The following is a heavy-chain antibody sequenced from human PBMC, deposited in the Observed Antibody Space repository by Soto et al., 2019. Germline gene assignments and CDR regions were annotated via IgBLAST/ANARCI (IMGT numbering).Heavy chain of an antibody. CDR1: GGSISSYY. J-gene: IGHJ4*02. V-gene: IGHV4-59*01. Sequence: SETLSLTCTVSGGSISSYYWSWIRQPPGKGLEWIGYIYSSGSTNYNPSLKSRVTISVDTSKNQFSLNLNSVTAADSAVYYCARERGTAVVRGIDYWGQGTLVTVSS. D-gene: IGHD1-1*01. CDR2: IYSSGST. CDR3: ARERGTAVVRGIDY.